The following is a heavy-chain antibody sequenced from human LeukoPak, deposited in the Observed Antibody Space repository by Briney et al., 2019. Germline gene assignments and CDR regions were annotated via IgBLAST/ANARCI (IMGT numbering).Heavy chain of an antibody. CDR1: GFTVSSNY. D-gene: IGHD2-2*01. CDR2: IYSGGST. V-gene: IGHV3-66*02. CDR3: ARGGRDCSSTSCYFDY. J-gene: IGHJ4*02. Sequence: GGPLRLSCAASGFTVSSNYMSWVRQAPGKGLEWVSVIYSGGSTYYADSVKGRFTISRDNSKNTLYLQMNSLRAEDTAVYYCARGGRDCSSTSCYFDYWGQGTLVTVSS.